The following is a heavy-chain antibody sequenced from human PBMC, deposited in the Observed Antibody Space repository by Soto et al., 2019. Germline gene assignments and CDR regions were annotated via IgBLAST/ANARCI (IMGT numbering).Heavy chain of an antibody. V-gene: IGHV4-31*03. CDR1: GGSISSGGYY. D-gene: IGHD6-13*01. Sequence: SETLSLTCTVSGGSISSGGYYWSWIRQHPGKGLEWIGYIYYSGSTYYSPSLKSRVTISVDTSKNQFSLKLSSVTAADTAVYYCASDRSSSWVYYYYGMDVWGLGTTVTVSS. CDR3: ASDRSSSWVYYYYGMDV. CDR2: IYYSGST. J-gene: IGHJ6*02.